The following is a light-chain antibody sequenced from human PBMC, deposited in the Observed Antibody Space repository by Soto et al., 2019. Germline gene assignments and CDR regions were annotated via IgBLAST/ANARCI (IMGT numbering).Light chain of an antibody. V-gene: IGKV3-20*01. Sequence: EIVLTQSPGTLSLSPGERATLSCRASQSVSSSYLAWYQQKPGQAPRLLIYGASSRATGIPDRFSGSGSGTDFTLTISRLEPEDFAVYSCQQYGSSPRWTFGQGTKVEIK. CDR1: QSVSSSY. CDR3: QQYGSSPRWT. CDR2: GAS. J-gene: IGKJ1*01.